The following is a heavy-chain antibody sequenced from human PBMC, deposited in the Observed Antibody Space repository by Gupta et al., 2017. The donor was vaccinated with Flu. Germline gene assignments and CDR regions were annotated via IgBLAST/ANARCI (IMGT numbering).Heavy chain of an antibody. CDR2: ISYDGTYK. D-gene: IGHD2-15*01. CDR1: GFTFSTYG. Sequence: QVRLVESGGGLVQPWRSLRLSCSVSGFTFSTYGLPWVRQAPGQGLECVAVISYDGTYKNYADSVKGRFTISRDNSKNTLSLQMNSLRREDTGVYYCAKDQREYCSGGDCYPQIFHYWGQGTLVTVSS. V-gene: IGHV3-30*18. CDR3: AKDQREYCSGGDCYPQIFHY. J-gene: IGHJ4*02.